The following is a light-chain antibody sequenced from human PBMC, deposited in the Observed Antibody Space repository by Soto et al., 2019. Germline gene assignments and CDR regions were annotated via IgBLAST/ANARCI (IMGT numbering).Light chain of an antibody. CDR1: QSISSY. CDR2: AQS. CDR3: QQSYSTPCT. Sequence: DIPMTQPPSSLSASVGDRVTITCRASQSISSYLNWYQQKPGKAPKLLIYAQSSLQSGVPSRFSGSGSGTDFTLPISSLQPGDFATYYCQQSYSTPCTFGQGTEVEIK. J-gene: IGKJ1*01. V-gene: IGKV1-39*01.